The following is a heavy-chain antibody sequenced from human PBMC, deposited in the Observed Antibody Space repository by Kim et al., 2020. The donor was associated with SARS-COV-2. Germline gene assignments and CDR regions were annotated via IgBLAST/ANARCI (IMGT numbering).Heavy chain of an antibody. CDR3: ARDHREWLQYTANWYFDL. V-gene: IGHV4-59*01. Sequence: SGTLSLTCTVSGGSISSYYWSWIRQPPGKGLEWIGYIYYSGSTNYNPSLKGRITISVDTTKNQFSLKLSSVTAADTAVYYCARDHREWLQYTANWYFDLWGRGTLVTVSS. J-gene: IGHJ2*01. CDR1: GGSISSYY. CDR2: IYYSGST. D-gene: IGHD3-3*01.